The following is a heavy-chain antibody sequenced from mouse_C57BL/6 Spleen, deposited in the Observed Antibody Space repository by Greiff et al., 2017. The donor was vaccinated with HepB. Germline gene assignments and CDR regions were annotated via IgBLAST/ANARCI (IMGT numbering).Heavy chain of an antibody. CDR2: IYPGDGDT. D-gene: IGHD1-1*01. J-gene: IGHJ2*01. Sequence: VMLVESGPELVKPGASVKISCKASGYAFSSSWMNWVKQRPGKGLEWIGRIYPGDGDTNYNGKFKGKATLTADKSSSTAYMQLSSLTSEDSAVYFCGAVVAYYFDYWGQGTTLTVSS. CDR3: GAVVAYYFDY. V-gene: IGHV1-82*01. CDR1: GYAFSSSW.